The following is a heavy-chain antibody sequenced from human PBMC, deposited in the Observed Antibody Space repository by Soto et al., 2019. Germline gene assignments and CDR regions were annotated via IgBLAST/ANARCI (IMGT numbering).Heavy chain of an antibody. V-gene: IGHV3-48*03. Sequence: EVQLVESGGGLVQPGGSLRLSCAASGFTFSSYEMNWVRQAPGKGLEWVSYISSSGSTIYYADSVKGRFTISRDNAKNSLYLQMNSLRAEDTAVYYCASALRYFDWLPGDYWGQGTLVTVSS. J-gene: IGHJ4*02. CDR3: ASALRYFDWLPGDY. CDR1: GFTFSSYE. D-gene: IGHD3-9*01. CDR2: ISSSGSTI.